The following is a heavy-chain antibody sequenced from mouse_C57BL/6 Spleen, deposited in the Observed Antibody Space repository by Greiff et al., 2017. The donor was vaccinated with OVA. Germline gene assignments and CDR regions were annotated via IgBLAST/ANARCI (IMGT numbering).Heavy chain of an antibody. CDR3: ASIYYDYARYFDV. CDR1: GYTFTSYW. Sequence: QVQLKQPGAELVKPGASVKLSCKGSGYTFTSYWMHWVKQRPGQGLEWIGMIHPNSGSTNYNEKFKSKATLTVDKSSSTAYMQLSSLTSEDSAVYYCASIYYDYARYFDVWGTGTTVTVSS. D-gene: IGHD2-4*01. J-gene: IGHJ1*03. CDR2: IHPNSGST. V-gene: IGHV1-64*01.